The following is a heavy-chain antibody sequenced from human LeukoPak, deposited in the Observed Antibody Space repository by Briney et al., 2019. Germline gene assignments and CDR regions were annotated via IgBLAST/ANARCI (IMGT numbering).Heavy chain of an antibody. V-gene: IGHV3-23*01. Sequence: GGSLRLSCAASGFTFSSYALSWVRQPPGKGLEWVSSVSDSGGNTYHADSVKGRSTISRDNSKKTVYLKMDGLRVEERVMYYCAKVYCSSTGWNDFDYWGQGTLVTVSS. CDR3: AKVYCSSTGWNDFDY. CDR1: GFTFSSYA. CDR2: VSDSGGNT. D-gene: IGHD2-2*01. J-gene: IGHJ4*02.